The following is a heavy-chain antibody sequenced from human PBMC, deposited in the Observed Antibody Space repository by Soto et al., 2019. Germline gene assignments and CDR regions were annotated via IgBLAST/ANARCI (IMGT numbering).Heavy chain of an antibody. J-gene: IGHJ4*02. V-gene: IGHV4-59*01. Sequence: QVQLQESGPGLVKPSETLSLTCAVSGGSTSSYYWSWVRQPPGKGLEWIGYIYYSGSTTYNPPLKSRVTISVDTSKNQFSLKLSSVTTADTAVYYCARNIAARPYYFDYWGQGTLVTVSS. CDR2: IYYSGST. CDR1: GGSTSSYY. CDR3: ARNIAARPYYFDY. D-gene: IGHD6-6*01.